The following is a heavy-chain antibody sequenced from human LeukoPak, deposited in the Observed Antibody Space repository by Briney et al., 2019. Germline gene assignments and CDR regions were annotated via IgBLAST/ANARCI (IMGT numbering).Heavy chain of an antibody. D-gene: IGHD3-9*01. J-gene: IGHJ4*02. CDR3: ATGRRYYDILTVPFDY. Sequence: GASVKVSCKVSGYTLTELSMHWARQAPGKGLEWMGGFDPEDGETIYAQKFQGRVTMTEDTSTDTAYMELSSLRSEDTAVYYCATGRRYYDILTVPFDYWGQGTLVTVSS. V-gene: IGHV1-24*01. CDR2: FDPEDGET. CDR1: GYTLTELS.